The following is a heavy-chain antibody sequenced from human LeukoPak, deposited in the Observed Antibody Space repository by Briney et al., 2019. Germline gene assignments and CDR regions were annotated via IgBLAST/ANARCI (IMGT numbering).Heavy chain of an antibody. CDR3: ARGRDIVVVVAATGDFDY. D-gene: IGHD2-15*01. CDR2: ISAYNGNT. Sequence: GASVKVSCKASGYTFTSYGISWVRQAPGQGLEWMGWISAYNGNTNYAQKLQGRVTMTTDTSTSTAYMELRSLRSDDTAVYYCARGRDIVVVVAATGDFDYWGQGTLVTVSS. J-gene: IGHJ4*02. V-gene: IGHV1-18*01. CDR1: GYTFTSYG.